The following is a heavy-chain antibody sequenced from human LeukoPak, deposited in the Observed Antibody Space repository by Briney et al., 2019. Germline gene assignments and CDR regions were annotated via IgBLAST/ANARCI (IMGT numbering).Heavy chain of an antibody. D-gene: IGHD3-22*01. Sequence: SQTLSLTCTVSGGSISSGSYYWSWIRQPAGKGLEWIGRIYTSGSTNYNPSLKSRVTISVDTSKNQFSLKLSSVTAADTAVYYCARAPLYYYDSSGYFPPRFDYWGQGTLVTVSS. J-gene: IGHJ4*02. CDR1: GGSISSGSYY. CDR2: IYTSGST. V-gene: IGHV4-61*02. CDR3: ARAPLYYYDSSGYFPPRFDY.